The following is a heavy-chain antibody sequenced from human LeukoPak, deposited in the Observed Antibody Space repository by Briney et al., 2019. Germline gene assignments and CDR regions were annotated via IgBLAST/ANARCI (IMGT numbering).Heavy chain of an antibody. CDR1: GFVFSDYY. CDR3: GRGKSPAAVDD. Sequence: GGSLRLSCAASGFVFSDYYMHGVRQAPGKGLVWVSHINGDGSNVNSADSVKGRFTISRDNAKNTLFLQMNSLRVEDTALYYCGRGKSPAAVDDWGQGTLVTVPS. D-gene: IGHD2-2*01. CDR2: INGDGSNV. V-gene: IGHV3-74*01. J-gene: IGHJ4*02.